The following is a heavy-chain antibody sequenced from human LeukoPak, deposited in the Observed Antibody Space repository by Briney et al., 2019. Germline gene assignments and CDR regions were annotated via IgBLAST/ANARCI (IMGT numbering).Heavy chain of an antibody. CDR3: ARVAGTAMAHPFDY. V-gene: IGHV4-59*01. CDR2: VYYSGST. Sequence: SETLSLTCTVSGGSISSYYRSWIRQPPEKGLEWIGYVYYSGSTNYNPSLKSRVTISVDTSKNQFSLKLSSVTAADTAVYYCARVAGTAMAHPFDYWGQGTLVTVSS. D-gene: IGHD5-18*01. J-gene: IGHJ4*02. CDR1: GGSISSYY.